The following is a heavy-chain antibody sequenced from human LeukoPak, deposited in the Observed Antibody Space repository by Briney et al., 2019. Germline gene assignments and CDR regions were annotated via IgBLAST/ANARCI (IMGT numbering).Heavy chain of an antibody. J-gene: IGHJ5*02. CDR1: GGSISSSSYY. V-gene: IGHV4-39*01. CDR3: ASVAAAGSRWFDP. CDR2: IYYSGSS. Sequence: PSETLSLTCTVSGGSISSSSYYWGWIRQPPGKGLEWFGSIYYSGSSYYNPSLKSRVTISVDTSKNQFSLKLSSVTAADTAVYYCASVAAAGSRWFDPWDQGTLVTVSS. D-gene: IGHD6-13*01.